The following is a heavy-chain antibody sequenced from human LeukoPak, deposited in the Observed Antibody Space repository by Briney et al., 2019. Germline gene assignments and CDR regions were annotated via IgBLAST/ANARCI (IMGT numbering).Heavy chain of an antibody. CDR3: ARLYSGYDFWGDHFDY. D-gene: IGHD5-12*01. Sequence: GGSLRLSCAASGFNSSNYWMHWVRQGPGKGLVWVSRIDSDGSSTNYADSVKGRFTISRDSAKNTLYLQMNSLRAEDTAVYYCARLYSGYDFWGDHFDYWGQGTLVTVSS. V-gene: IGHV3-74*01. J-gene: IGHJ4*02. CDR1: GFNSSNYW. CDR2: IDSDGSST.